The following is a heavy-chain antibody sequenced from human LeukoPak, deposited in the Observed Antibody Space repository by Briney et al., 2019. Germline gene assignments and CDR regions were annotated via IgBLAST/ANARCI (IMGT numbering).Heavy chain of an antibody. CDR2: IKQDGSEK. J-gene: IGHJ5*02. V-gene: IGHV3-7*01. CDR3: ARDLRRPYGSGSYYNGVRFDP. D-gene: IGHD3-10*01. CDR1: GFTFSSYW. Sequence: GGSLRLSCAASGFTFSSYWMSWVRQAPGKGLEWVANIKQDGSEKYYVDSVKGRFTISRDNAKNSLYLQMNSLRAEDTAVYYCARDLRRPYGSGSYYNGVRFDPWGQGTLVTVSS.